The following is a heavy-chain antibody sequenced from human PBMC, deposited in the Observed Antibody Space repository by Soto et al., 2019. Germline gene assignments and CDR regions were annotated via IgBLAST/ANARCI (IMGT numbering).Heavy chain of an antibody. CDR1: GYNFITNW. CDR2: INPGDSDT. V-gene: IGHV5-51*01. Sequence: EVQLVQSGAEVKKPGESLKISCKGSGYNFITNWIGWVRQMPGKGLEWMGIINPGDSDTRYSPDFQCQVTISADKSISTAYLQWSSLKASDTAMYYCARHRSWAYGMDVWGQGTTVSVSS. D-gene: IGHD6-13*01. CDR3: ARHRSWAYGMDV. J-gene: IGHJ6*02.